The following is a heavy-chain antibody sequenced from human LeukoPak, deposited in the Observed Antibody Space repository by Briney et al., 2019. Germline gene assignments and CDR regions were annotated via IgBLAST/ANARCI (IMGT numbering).Heavy chain of an antibody. CDR3: ARDVVGEQQLVTTYYYYYYMDV. Sequence: ASVKVSCKASGYTFTGYYMHWVRQAPGQGLEWMGWINPNSGGTNYAQKFQGRVTMTRDTSISTAYMELSRLRSDDTAVYYCARDVVGEQQLVTTYYYYYYMDVWGKGTTVTVSS. D-gene: IGHD6-13*01. J-gene: IGHJ6*03. CDR2: INPNSGGT. V-gene: IGHV1-2*02. CDR1: GYTFTGYY.